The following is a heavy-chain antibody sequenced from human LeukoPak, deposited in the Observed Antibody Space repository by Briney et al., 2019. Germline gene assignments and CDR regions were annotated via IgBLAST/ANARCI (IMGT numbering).Heavy chain of an antibody. CDR3: ARGLVLQWLVGYYFDY. CDR1: GYTFTSYG. V-gene: IGHV1-18*01. Sequence: ASVKVSCKASGYTFTSYGISWVRQAPGQGLEWMGWISAYDGNTNYAQKLRGRVTMTTDTSTSTAYMELRSLRSDDTAVYYCARGLVLQWLVGYYFDYWGQGTLVTVSS. J-gene: IGHJ4*02. D-gene: IGHD6-19*01. CDR2: ISAYDGNT.